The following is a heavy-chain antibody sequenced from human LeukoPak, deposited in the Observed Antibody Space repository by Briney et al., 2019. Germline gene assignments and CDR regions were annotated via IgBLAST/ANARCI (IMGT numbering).Heavy chain of an antibody. D-gene: IGHD5-12*01. V-gene: IGHV6-1*01. CDR1: GDSVSSNSAA. CDR2: TYYRSKWYN. J-gene: IGHJ4*02. CDR3: ARDLKDVDSGYDSGGFDY. Sequence: SQTLSLTCAISGDSVSSNSAAWNWIRQSPSRGLEWLGRTYYRSKWYNDYAVSVKSRITINPDTSKNQFSLQLNFVTPEDTAVYYCARDLKDVDSGYDSGGFDYWGQGTLVTVSS.